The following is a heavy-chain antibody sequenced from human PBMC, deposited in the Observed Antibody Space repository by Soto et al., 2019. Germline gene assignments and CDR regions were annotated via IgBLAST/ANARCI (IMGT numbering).Heavy chain of an antibody. Sequence: QVQLVESGGGVFQPGRSLRLSCAASGFTFSSYYIHWVRQAPGKGLEWVAVISHDGTKQYYADSVKGRFSIFRYNSQNTLYLQMNSLRLDDTAIYYCARDSADNDNWQKTSPLTDYWGQGTLVTVSS. CDR2: ISHDGTKQ. V-gene: IGHV3-30*04. D-gene: IGHD1-1*01. J-gene: IGHJ4*02. CDR1: GFTFSSYY. CDR3: ARDSADNDNWQKTSPLTDY.